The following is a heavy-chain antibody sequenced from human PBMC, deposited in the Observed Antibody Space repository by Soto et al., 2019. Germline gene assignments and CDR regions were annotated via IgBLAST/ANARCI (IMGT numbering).Heavy chain of an antibody. CDR2: IYYSGST. CDR1: GGSISSYY. D-gene: IGHD3-10*01. J-gene: IGHJ3*02. CDR3: ARLDGSGSYYYAFDI. V-gene: IGHV4-59*08. Sequence: SETLSLTCTVSGGSISSYYWSWIRQPPGKGLERIGYIYYSGSTNYNPSLKSRVTISVDTSKNQFSLKLSSVTAADTAVYYCARLDGSGSYYYAFDIWGQGTMVTVSS.